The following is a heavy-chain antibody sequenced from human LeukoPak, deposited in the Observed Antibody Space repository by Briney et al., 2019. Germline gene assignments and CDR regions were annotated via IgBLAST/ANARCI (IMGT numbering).Heavy chain of an antibody. D-gene: IGHD2-2*01. CDR3: ARGGQLLSRLYAFDI. J-gene: IGHJ3*02. Sequence: SETLSLTCTVSGGSISSYYWSWIRQPAGKGLEWIGRIYTSGSTNYNPSLKSRVTMSVDTSKNQFSLKLSSVTAADTAVYYCARGGQLLSRLYAFDIWGQGTMVTVSS. CDR1: GGSISSYY. CDR2: IYTSGST. V-gene: IGHV4-4*07.